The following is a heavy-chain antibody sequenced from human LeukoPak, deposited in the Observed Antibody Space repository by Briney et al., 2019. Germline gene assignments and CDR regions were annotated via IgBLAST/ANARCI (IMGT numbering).Heavy chain of an antibody. CDR3: AKALVGEGYYFDY. V-gene: IGHV3-23*01. D-gene: IGHD3-10*01. CDR1: GFTFSTYA. J-gene: IGHJ4*02. CDR2: ISGSGGST. Sequence: GESLRLSCAASGFTFSTYAMSWVRQTPGKGLEWVSGISGSGGSTYYADSVKGRFTISRDNSKETLYLQLNSLRPEDTAVYYCAKALVGEGYYFDYWGQGTLVTVSS.